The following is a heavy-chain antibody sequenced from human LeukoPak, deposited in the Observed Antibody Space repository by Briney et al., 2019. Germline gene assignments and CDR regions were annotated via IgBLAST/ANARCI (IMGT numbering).Heavy chain of an antibody. CDR1: GFTFSSYG. J-gene: IGHJ4*02. D-gene: IGHD6-19*01. Sequence: PGGSLRLSCAASGFTFSSYGMHWVRQAPGKGLEWVAVIWYDGSNKYYADSVKGRFTISRDNSKNTLYLQMNSLRAEDTAVYYCARGSAVDGDYFDYWGQGTLVTVSS. CDR2: IWYDGSNK. V-gene: IGHV3-33*01. CDR3: ARGSAVDGDYFDY.